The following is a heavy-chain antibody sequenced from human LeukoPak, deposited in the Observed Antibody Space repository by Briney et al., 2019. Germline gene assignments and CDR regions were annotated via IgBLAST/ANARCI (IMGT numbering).Heavy chain of an antibody. V-gene: IGHV3-23*01. CDR1: GFTFSSYA. Sequence: GGSLRLSCAASGFTFSSYAMSSVRQAPGKGLESLSSISGIGGSTYYADSVKGRFTISRDNSKNTPYLQMNSLRAEDMAVYYCTKRLNLWGQGTLVTVSS. J-gene: IGHJ4*02. CDR3: TKRLNL. CDR2: ISGIGGST.